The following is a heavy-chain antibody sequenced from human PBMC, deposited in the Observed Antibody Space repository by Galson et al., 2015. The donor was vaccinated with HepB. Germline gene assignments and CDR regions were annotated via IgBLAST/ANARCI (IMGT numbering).Heavy chain of an antibody. CDR1: GYTFTSYG. V-gene: IGHV1-18*01. CDR2: ISAYNGNT. D-gene: IGHD3-22*01. CDR3: ARVGHHDSSGHKPSGYYYYMDV. J-gene: IGHJ6*03. Sequence: SVKVSCKASGYTFTSYGISWVRKAPGQGLEWMGWISAYNGNTNYAQKLQGRVTMTTDTSTSTAYMELRSLRSDDTAVYYCARVGHHDSSGHKPSGYYYYMDVWGKGTTVTVSS.